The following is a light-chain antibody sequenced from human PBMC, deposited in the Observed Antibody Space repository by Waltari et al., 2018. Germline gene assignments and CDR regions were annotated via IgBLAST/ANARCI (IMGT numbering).Light chain of an antibody. Sequence: QSALTQPASVSGSPGQSITTSCTGTGSDVGGYNYVSWYQHHPGKAPQLMIYEVSNRPSGVSNLFSGSKSGNTASLTISGLQAEDEADYYCSSYTSSGTYVFGTGTKVTVL. V-gene: IGLV2-14*01. CDR2: EVS. CDR3: SSYTSSGTYV. CDR1: GSDVGGYNY. J-gene: IGLJ1*01.